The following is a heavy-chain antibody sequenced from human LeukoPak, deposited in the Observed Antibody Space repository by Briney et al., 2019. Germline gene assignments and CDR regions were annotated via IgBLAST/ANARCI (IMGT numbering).Heavy chain of an antibody. Sequence: ASVKASCKASGYTFTSYDINWMRQATGQGLEWMGWMNPNSGNTGYAQKFQGRVTMTRNTSISTAYMELSSLRSEDTAVYYCASRIFGVATLSETWGQGTLVTVSS. CDR3: ASRIFGVATLSET. V-gene: IGHV1-8*01. D-gene: IGHD3-3*02. J-gene: IGHJ5*02. CDR1: GYTFTSYD. CDR2: MNPNSGNT.